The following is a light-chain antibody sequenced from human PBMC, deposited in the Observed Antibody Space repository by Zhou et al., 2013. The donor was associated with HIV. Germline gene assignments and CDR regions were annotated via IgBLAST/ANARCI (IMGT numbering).Light chain of an antibody. Sequence: ETVLTQSPATLSLSPGERATLSCRASQSVSSYLAWYQQKPGQAPRLVIYDTSNRATGIPARFSGSGSGTDFALTITRLEPEDSAVYFCHLYGSSSALSFGGGTKVDIK. CDR1: QSVSSY. V-gene: IGKV3-11*01. J-gene: IGKJ4*01. CDR3: HLYGSSSALS. CDR2: DTS.